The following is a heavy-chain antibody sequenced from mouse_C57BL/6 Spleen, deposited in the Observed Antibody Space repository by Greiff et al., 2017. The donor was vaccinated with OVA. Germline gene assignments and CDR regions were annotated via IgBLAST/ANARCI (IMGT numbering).Heavy chain of an antibody. D-gene: IGHD1-1*01. CDR1: GYTFTSYW. CDR3: ARLRYYGSSDDWYFDV. CDR2: INPSHGGT. J-gene: IGHJ1*03. Sequence: VQLQQSGTELVKPGASVKLSCKASGYTFTSYWMHWVKQRPGQGLEWIGNINPSHGGTNYNEKFKSKATLPVDNSSSTAYMPLSSLTSEDSAVDYCARLRYYGSSDDWYFDVGGTGTTGTVSS. V-gene: IGHV1-53*01.